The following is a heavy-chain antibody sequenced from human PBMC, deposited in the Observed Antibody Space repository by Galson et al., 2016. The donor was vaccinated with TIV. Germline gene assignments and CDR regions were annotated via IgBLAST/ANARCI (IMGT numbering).Heavy chain of an antibody. D-gene: IGHD2-2*02. J-gene: IGHJ4*02. CDR1: GFIFRDYY. CDR3: ARDCSGANCYTDPMYFDY. V-gene: IGHV3-11*01. Sequence: SLRLSCAASGFIFRDYYMSWIRQAPGKGLEWIAYIGSGGRAIYYADSVKGRFTISRDNAKNSLYLQMNSLRADDTAMYYCARDCSGANCYTDPMYFDYWGQGTLVTVSS. CDR2: IGSGGRAI.